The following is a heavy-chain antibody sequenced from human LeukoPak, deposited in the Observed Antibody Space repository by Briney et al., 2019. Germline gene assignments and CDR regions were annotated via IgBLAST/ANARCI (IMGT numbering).Heavy chain of an antibody. CDR3: ATLVSGINS. Sequence: ASVKVSCKASGYSFTGYYMHWVRQAPGQGLEWLGRINPKTGGSNYAQKFQGRVTMASDTSTSTAYMELSRLISADPCIYYCATLVSGINSSGDGTLVTVSS. CDR1: GYSFTGYY. CDR2: INPKTGGS. J-gene: IGHJ5*01. V-gene: IGHV1-2*05. D-gene: IGHD1-20*01.